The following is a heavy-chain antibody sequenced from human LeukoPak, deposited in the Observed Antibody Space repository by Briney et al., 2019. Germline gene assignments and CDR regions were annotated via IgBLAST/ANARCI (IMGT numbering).Heavy chain of an antibody. J-gene: IGHJ5*02. Sequence: SETLSLTCTVSGGSISSYYWSWIRQPPGKGLEWIGYIYYSGSTNYNPSLKSRVTISVDTSKNQFSLKLSSVTAADTAVYYCARDRLTTVTTGNWFDPWGQGTLVTVSS. D-gene: IGHD4-17*01. V-gene: IGHV4-59*12. CDR2: IYYSGST. CDR3: ARDRLTTVTTGNWFDP. CDR1: GGSISSYY.